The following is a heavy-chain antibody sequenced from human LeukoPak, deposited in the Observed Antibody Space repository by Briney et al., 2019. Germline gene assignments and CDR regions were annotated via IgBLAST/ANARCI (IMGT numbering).Heavy chain of an antibody. CDR3: AREGYCSGGSCYYFDY. D-gene: IGHD2-15*01. Sequence: SETLCLSCTVSGGSISSYSWTWIRQPPEKGLEWIGYIHYSGSTNYNPSLKSRVTISIDTSKNQFSLELSSVTAADTAVYYCAREGYCSGGSCYYFDYWGRGTLVTVSS. V-gene: IGHV4-59*01. J-gene: IGHJ4*02. CDR2: IHYSGST. CDR1: GGSISSYS.